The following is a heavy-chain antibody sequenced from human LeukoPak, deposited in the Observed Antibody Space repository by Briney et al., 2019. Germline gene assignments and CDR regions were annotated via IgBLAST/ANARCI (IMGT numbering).Heavy chain of an antibody. CDR3: ARDLISWYYFDY. V-gene: IGHV3-30*04. J-gene: IGHJ4*02. CDR1: GFTFSSYA. Sequence: GRSLRLSCAPSGFTFSSYAMHWVRQAPGTGLDWVAVISFDGTNKHYADSVKGRFTISRDNSKNTLYLQMNSPRPEDTAVYFCARDLISWYYFDYWGQGTLVTVSS. D-gene: IGHD6-13*01. CDR2: ISFDGTNK.